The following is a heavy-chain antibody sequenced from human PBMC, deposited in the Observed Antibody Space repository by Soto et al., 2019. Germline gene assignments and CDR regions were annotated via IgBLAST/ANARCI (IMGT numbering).Heavy chain of an antibody. CDR1: GHSISSGYY. J-gene: IGHJ4*02. V-gene: IGHV4-38-2*01. CDR2: IYHSGTT. CDR3: ARSPSRPDIVVLPTAPDY. Sequence: SETLSLTCDVTGHSISSGYYWGWIRQPPGKGLEWIGSIYHSGTTKYNPSLKSRVTISLDTSKNQFSLKLSSVTAADTAVYYCARSPSRPDIVVLPTAPDYWGQGALVTVSS. D-gene: IGHD2-2*01.